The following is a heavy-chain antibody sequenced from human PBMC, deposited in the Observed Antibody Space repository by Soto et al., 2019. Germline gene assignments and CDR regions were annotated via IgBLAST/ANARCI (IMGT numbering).Heavy chain of an antibody. CDR1: GFTFSRRW. CDR2: IKQDESEI. Sequence: GGSLRLSWAASGFTFSRRWMSWVRQAPGKGLEWVAKIKQDESEIYYVDSVKGRFTISRDNAKNSLYLQMNSLRVEDTAVYYCAVVITLWALHIWCQGTMVTGS. J-gene: IGHJ3*02. D-gene: IGHD3-16*01. V-gene: IGHV3-7*01. CDR3: AVVITLWALHI.